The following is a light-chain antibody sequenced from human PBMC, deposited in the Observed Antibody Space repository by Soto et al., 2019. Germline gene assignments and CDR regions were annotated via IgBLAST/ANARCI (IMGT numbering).Light chain of an antibody. CDR2: DVT. CDR3: SAFTTSSTRV. Sequence: QSALAQPASVSGSPGQSITISCTGSNSDVGGYDYVSWYQHHPGKAPKLIIYDVTNRPSGVSNRFSGSKSGNTASLPISGFQAADEAYYYCSAFTTSSTRVFGTGTKGTGL. V-gene: IGLV2-14*03. J-gene: IGLJ1*01. CDR1: NSDVGGYDY.